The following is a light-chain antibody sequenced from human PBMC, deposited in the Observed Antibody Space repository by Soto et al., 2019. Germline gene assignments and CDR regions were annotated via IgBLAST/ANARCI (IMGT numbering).Light chain of an antibody. CDR2: NIN. CDR1: SSNIGDNY. J-gene: IGLJ3*02. V-gene: IGLV1-47*02. CDR3: ATWDDSLSGWV. Sequence: QSVLTQPPSASGTPGQRVIISCSGSSSNIGDNYVYWYQQLQGTAPKLLIYNINQRPSGVPDRFSGSKSGTSASLAISGLRSEDEADYYCATWDDSLSGWVFGGGTKVTVL.